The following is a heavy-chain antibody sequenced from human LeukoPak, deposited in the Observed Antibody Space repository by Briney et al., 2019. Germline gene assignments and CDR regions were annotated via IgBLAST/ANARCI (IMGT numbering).Heavy chain of an antibody. J-gene: IGHJ3*02. CDR3: ARGFQGLDAFDI. Sequence: ASVKVSCKASVYTFTGYYMHWVRQAPGQGLEWMGWINPNSGGTNYAQKFQGRVTMTRDTSISTAYMELSRLRSDDTAVYYCARGFQGLDAFDIWGQGTMVTVSS. D-gene: IGHD2-21*01. V-gene: IGHV1-2*02. CDR2: INPNSGGT. CDR1: VYTFTGYY.